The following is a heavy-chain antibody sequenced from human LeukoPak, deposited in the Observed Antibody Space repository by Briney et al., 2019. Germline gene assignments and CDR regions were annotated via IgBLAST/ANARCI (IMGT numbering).Heavy chain of an antibody. CDR1: GCTVSTYD. D-gene: IGHD1-26*01. CDR2: ISVYNGNT. V-gene: IGHV1-18*01. J-gene: IGHJ4*02. Sequence: ASVKVSCKASGCTVSTYDISWVRQAPGQGLEWMGWISVYNGNTNYAQKFQGRVTMTTDTSTSTAFMELRSLRSDDTAIYYCARVDAGRYYGHDYWGQGTLVTVSS. CDR3: ARVDAGRYYGHDY.